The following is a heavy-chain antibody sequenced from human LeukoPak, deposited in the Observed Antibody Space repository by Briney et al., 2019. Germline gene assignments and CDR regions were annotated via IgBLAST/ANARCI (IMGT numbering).Heavy chain of an antibody. Sequence: GGSLRLSCAASGFTFSSYGMHWVRQAPGKGLEWVAFIRYDGSNKYYADSVKGRFTISRDNSKNTLYLQMNSLRAEDTAVYYCAKTHGVYDYYYMDVWGKGTTVTSP. V-gene: IGHV3-30*02. J-gene: IGHJ6*03. CDR3: AKTHGVYDYYYMDV. CDR1: GFTFSSYG. D-gene: IGHD6-13*01. CDR2: IRYDGSNK.